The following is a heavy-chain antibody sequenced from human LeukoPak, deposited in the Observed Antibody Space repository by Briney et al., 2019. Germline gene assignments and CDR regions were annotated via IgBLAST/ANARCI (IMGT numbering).Heavy chain of an antibody. V-gene: IGHV3-9*01. D-gene: IGHD6-19*01. J-gene: IGHJ4*02. CDR2: ISWNSGSI. Sequence: GRSLRLSCAASGLTFDDYAMHWVRQAPGKGLEWVSGISWNSGSIGYADSVKGRFTISRDNAKNSLYLQMNSLRAEDTALYYCAKMSGWYFLDYWGQGTLVTVSS. CDR1: GLTFDDYA. CDR3: AKMSGWYFLDY.